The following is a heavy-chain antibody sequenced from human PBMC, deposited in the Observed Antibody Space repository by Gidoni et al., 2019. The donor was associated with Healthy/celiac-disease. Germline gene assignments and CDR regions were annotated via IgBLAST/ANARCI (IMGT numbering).Heavy chain of an antibody. Sequence: EVQLVESGGGLVQPGGSLRLSCSVSGFTVSSSLMYWVRQAPGKGLEHVAVLSSDGCRQYYADSVKRRFTVSRDNTKNTLYVEMPSLRPDDTAVYSCVKPATYHDPLTGSYLHSFYMDVWGKGTTVTVSS. J-gene: IGHJ6*03. CDR1: GFTVSSSL. D-gene: IGHD3-9*01. V-gene: IGHV3-64*05. CDR3: VKPATYHDPLTGSYLHSFYMDV. CDR2: LSSDGCRQ.